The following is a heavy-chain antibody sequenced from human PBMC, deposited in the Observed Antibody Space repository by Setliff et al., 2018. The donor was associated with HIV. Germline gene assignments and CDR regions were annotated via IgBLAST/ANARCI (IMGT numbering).Heavy chain of an antibody. J-gene: IGHJ4*02. D-gene: IGHD6-13*01. CDR1: GVSISSGGYY. CDR3: ARDTRIAATGTYYFDY. Sequence: PSETLSLTCTVSGVSISSGGYYWNWIRQHPGQGLEWIGYIYYSGSTYYNPSLKSRVTISVDTSKNQFSLKLSSVTAADTAVYYCARDTRIAATGTYYFDYWGQGTLVTVSS. CDR2: IYYSGST. V-gene: IGHV4-31*03.